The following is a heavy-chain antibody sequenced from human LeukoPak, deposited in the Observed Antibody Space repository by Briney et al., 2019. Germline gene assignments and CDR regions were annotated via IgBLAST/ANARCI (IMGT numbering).Heavy chain of an antibody. CDR2: LNPNSGGT. J-gene: IGHJ4*02. V-gene: IGHV1-2*02. CDR1: GYIFPGYY. CDR3: VRGDSSPYVYFDY. D-gene: IGHD3-22*01. Sequence: ASVKVSCKASGYIFPGYYVHWVRPAPGQGLEWMGWLNPNSGGTNYSQKFPGRVTMTRDTSISTAYMDLSRLRSDDTAVYYCVRGDSSPYVYFDYWGQGTLVTVSS.